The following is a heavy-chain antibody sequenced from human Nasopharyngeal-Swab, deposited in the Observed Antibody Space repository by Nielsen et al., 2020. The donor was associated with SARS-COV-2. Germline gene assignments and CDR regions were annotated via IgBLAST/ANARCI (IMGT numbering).Heavy chain of an antibody. J-gene: IGHJ4*02. CDR3: TTATAAAGTYYYDSSGYYYFDY. V-gene: IGHV3-15*07. Sequence: WIRRPPGKGLEWVGRIKSKTDGGTTDYAAPVKGRFTISRDDSKNTLYLQMNSLKTEDTAVYYCTTATAAAGTYYYDSSGYYYFDYWGQGTLVTVSS. D-gene: IGHD3-22*01. CDR2: IKSKTDGGTT.